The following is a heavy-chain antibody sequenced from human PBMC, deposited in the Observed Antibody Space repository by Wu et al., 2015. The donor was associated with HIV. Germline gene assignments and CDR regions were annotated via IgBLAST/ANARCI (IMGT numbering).Heavy chain of an antibody. Sequence: QVQLVQSGAEVKKPGASVKVSCKASGYTFTGYYMHWVRQAPGQGLEWMGWINPNSGGTNYAQKFQGRVTMTRDTSISTAYMELSRLRSDDTAVYYCARVGTKVVPAAIRGAFDIWGQGTMVTVSS. CDR2: INPNSGGT. J-gene: IGHJ3*02. CDR1: GYTFTGYY. V-gene: IGHV1-2*02. D-gene: IGHD2-2*02. CDR3: ARVGTKVVPAAIRGAFDI.